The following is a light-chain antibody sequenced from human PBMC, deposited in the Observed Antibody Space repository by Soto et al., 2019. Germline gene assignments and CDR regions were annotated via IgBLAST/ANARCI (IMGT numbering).Light chain of an antibody. CDR2: DVS. J-gene: IGLJ1*01. Sequence: QSALTQPAPVSGSPGQSIAISCTGTSSDVGGYNYVSWYQQHPGKAPKLMIYDVSNRPSGVSNRFPGSKSGNTASLTISGLQAEDEADYYCSSYTSSSTLYVFGTGTKVTVL. CDR3: SSYTSSSTLYV. CDR1: SSDVGGYNY. V-gene: IGLV2-14*01.